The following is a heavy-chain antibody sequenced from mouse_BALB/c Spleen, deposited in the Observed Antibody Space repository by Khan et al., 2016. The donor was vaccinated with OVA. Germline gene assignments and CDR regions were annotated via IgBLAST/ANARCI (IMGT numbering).Heavy chain of an antibody. CDR1: GFSITTNYA. CDR3: ARKNYYGYALDY. D-gene: IGHD1-1*01. CDR2: ISYSGST. V-gene: IGHV3-2*02. J-gene: IGHJ4*01. Sequence: EVQLQESGPGLVKPSQSLSLTCTVTGFSITTNYAWDWIRQFPENKLEWMGYISYSGSTSYNPSLTSRISITRDTSKNQFFLQLNSVTTEDTATYYCARKNYYGYALDYWGQGTSVTVSS.